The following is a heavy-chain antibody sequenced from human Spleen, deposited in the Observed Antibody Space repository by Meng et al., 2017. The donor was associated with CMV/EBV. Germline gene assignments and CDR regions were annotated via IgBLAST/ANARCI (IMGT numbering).Heavy chain of an antibody. CDR1: SSNL. V-gene: IGHV4-4*02. J-gene: IGHJ4*02. CDR2: IYHSGST. Sequence: SSNLWTLVRQVPGKWLESIGEIYHSGSTNYNPSLKSRVTISVDKFKSQFSLKLGSVTAADTAVYYCARIERRRILKYCGSDCSTTDYWGQGTLVTVSS. CDR3: ARIERRRILKYCGSDCSTTDY. D-gene: IGHD2-21*02.